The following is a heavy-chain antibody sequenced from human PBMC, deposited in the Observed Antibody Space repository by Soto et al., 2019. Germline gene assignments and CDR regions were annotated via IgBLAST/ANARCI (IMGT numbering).Heavy chain of an antibody. J-gene: IGHJ4*02. CDR3: ARAVAVPADFDY. CDR2: INAGNGNT. D-gene: IGHD6-19*01. V-gene: IGHV1-3*01. Sequence: EASVKVSCKASGYTFTGYAMHWVRQAPGQRLEWMGWINAGNGNTKYSQKFQGRFTITRDTSASTAYMELSSLRSEDTAVYYCARAVAVPADFDYWGQGTLVTVSS. CDR1: GYTFTGYA.